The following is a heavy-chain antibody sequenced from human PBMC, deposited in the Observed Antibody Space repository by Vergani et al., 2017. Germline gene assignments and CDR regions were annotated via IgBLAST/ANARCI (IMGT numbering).Heavy chain of an antibody. V-gene: IGHV4-61*02. CDR1: GGSINSHNYY. Sequence: QVQLQESGPGLVKPSQTLSLTCTVSGGSINSHNYYWSWIRQPAGKGLEWIGRIHTSGSTNYNPSLKSRVTMSEDTSKNQFSLNLTSVTAADTAVYFCARGSCLCGRWYQPPFDYWGQGILVTVSS. D-gene: IGHD2-15*01. J-gene: IGHJ4*02. CDR2: IHTSGST. CDR3: ARGSCLCGRWYQPPFDY.